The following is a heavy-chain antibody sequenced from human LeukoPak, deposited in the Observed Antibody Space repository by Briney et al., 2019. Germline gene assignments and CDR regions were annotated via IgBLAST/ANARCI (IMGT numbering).Heavy chain of an antibody. D-gene: IGHD3-10*01. CDR1: GYSISSGYY. CDR2: MYHNRGT. Sequence: SETLSLTCAVSGYSISSGYYWGWIRQPPGKGLEWIGSMYHNRGTYYNPSLKSRVTISMDTSKNQFSLRLRSVTAADTAVYYCASYYASGVSAYDYFGMDVWGKGTTVTVSS. V-gene: IGHV4-38-2*01. CDR3: ASYYASGVSAYDYFGMDV. J-gene: IGHJ6*04.